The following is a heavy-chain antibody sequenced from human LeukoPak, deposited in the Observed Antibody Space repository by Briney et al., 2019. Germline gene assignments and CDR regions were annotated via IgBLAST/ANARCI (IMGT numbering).Heavy chain of an antibody. D-gene: IGHD3-10*01. V-gene: IGHV1-2*02. CDR2: INPHSGAT. CDR1: GYTFTGYY. J-gene: IGHJ5*02. CDR3: SRDLLMYYSGSGEST. Sequence: GASVKVSCKASGYTFTGYYIHWVRQAPGQGPEWMGWINPHSGATNYAQKFQGRVTMTRDTSICTAFMELSSLRSDDTAMYYCSRDLLMYYSGSGESTWGQGTQVTVSS.